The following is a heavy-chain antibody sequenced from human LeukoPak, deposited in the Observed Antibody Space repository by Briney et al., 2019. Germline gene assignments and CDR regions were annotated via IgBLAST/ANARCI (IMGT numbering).Heavy chain of an antibody. Sequence: SETLSLTCTVSGGSISSSHYWSWIRQPPGKGLEWIGYIYYSGSTNYNPSLKSRLTISVDTSKNQFSLELTSVTAADTAVYYCAREDPLRLPGGFDYWGQGALVTVSS. D-gene: IGHD1-26*01. CDR2: IYYSGST. J-gene: IGHJ4*02. CDR1: GGSISSSHY. V-gene: IGHV4-59*11. CDR3: AREDPLRLPGGFDY.